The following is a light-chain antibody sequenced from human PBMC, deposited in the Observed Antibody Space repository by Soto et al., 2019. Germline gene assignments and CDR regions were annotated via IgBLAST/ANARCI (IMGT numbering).Light chain of an antibody. CDR1: QSVSSSY. Sequence: VLTQSPGTLSLSPGERATLSCRASQSVSSSYLAWYQQKPGQAPRLLIYDASTRATGIPPRFSGSGSGTDFTLTISSLEPEDFAVYYCQQRSNSFGGGTKVDIK. V-gene: IGKV3D-20*02. CDR3: QQRSNS. J-gene: IGKJ4*01. CDR2: DAS.